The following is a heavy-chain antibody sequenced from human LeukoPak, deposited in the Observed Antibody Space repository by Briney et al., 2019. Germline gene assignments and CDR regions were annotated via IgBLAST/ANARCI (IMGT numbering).Heavy chain of an antibody. J-gene: IGHJ4*02. CDR2: INPNSGGT. Sequence: ASVKVSCKASGYTFTGYYMHWVRQAPGQGLEWMGWINPNSGGTNYAQKFQGWVTMTRDTSISTAYMELSRLRSDDTAVYYCARERAMNVDIVATRQPDFDYWGQGTLVTVSS. CDR1: GYTFTGYY. CDR3: ARERAMNVDIVATRQPDFDY. D-gene: IGHD5-12*01. V-gene: IGHV1-2*04.